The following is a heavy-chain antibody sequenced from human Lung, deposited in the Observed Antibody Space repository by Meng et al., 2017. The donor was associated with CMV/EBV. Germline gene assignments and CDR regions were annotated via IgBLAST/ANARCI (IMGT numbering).Heavy chain of an antibody. CDR1: GFTFSIYW. CDR3: ARDQPGGYCSDFCYYGMDV. J-gene: IGHJ6*02. V-gene: IGHV3-7*01. CDR2: IKEDGTEN. Sequence: GGSXRLXXAASGFTFSIYWMSWVRQAPGKGLEWVANIKEDGTENNYADSVKGRFTISRDNAKNSLYLQMNSLRAEDTAVYYCARDQPGGYCSDFCYYGMDVWGQGXTVTVSS. D-gene: IGHD2-2*03.